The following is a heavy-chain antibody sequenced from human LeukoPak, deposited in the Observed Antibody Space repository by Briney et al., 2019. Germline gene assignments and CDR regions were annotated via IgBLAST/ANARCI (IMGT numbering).Heavy chain of an antibody. J-gene: IGHJ3*01. CDR2: IYYSGST. Sequence: SETLSLTCTVSGGSISSSYSYWGWIRQPPGKGLEWIGNIYYSGSTYYNPSLKSRVTISVDASKNHFSLKLNSVTAADTAVYYCAKPSNYYGSATDAFDFWGQGTMVTVSS. V-gene: IGHV4-39*07. D-gene: IGHD3-10*01. CDR1: GGSISSSYSY. CDR3: AKPSNYYGSATDAFDF.